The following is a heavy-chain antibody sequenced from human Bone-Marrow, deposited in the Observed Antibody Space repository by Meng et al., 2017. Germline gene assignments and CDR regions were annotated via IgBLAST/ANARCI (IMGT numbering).Heavy chain of an antibody. CDR1: GGSISSSSYY. D-gene: IGHD6-19*01. V-gene: IGHV4-39*07. CDR3: ARDKAVAGILRWFDP. Sequence: GSLRLSCTVSGGSISSSSYYWGWIRQPPGKGLEWIGSIYYSGSTYYNPSLKSRVTISVDTSKNQFSLKLSSVTAADTAVYYCARDKAVAGILRWFDPWGQGTLVTVSS. CDR2: IYYSGST. J-gene: IGHJ5*02.